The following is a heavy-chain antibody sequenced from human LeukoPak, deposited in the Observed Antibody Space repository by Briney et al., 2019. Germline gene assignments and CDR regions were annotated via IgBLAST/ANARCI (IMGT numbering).Heavy chain of an antibody. CDR3: AREGRWELAGAFDI. D-gene: IGHD1-26*01. J-gene: IGHJ3*02. Sequence: SETLSLTCTVSGGSISSYYGSWIRQPPGKGLEWIGYIYYSWSTNYNPSLKSRVTISVDTSKNQFSLKLSSVTAADTAVYYCAREGRWELAGAFDIWGQGTMVTVSS. CDR2: IYYSWST. CDR1: GGSISSYY. V-gene: IGHV4-59*01.